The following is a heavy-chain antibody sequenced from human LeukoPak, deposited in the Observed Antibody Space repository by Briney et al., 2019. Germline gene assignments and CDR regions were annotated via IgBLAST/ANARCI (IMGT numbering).Heavy chain of an antibody. V-gene: IGHV3-7*05. D-gene: IGHD1-26*01. CDR2: IKQEGSEK. Sequence: PGGSLKLSCAASGVTVSRDYMSWVRQAPGKGLEWVANIKQEGSEKYYVDSVKGRFTISRDNAKNLLYLQMNSLRAEDTAVYYCAREGSYRNWFDPWGQGTLVTVSS. CDR3: AREGSYRNWFDP. J-gene: IGHJ5*02. CDR1: GVTVSRDY.